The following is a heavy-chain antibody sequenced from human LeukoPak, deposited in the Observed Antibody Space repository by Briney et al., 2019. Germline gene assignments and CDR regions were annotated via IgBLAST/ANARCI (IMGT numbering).Heavy chain of an antibody. V-gene: IGHV1-46*01. Sequence: ASVKVSCKASGYSFTSYFIHWVRQAPGQGLEWMGIINPSGGSTSYAQKFQGRVTMTRDTSTSTVYMELSSLRSEDTAVYYCARGAAGVWYFDYWGQGTLVTVSS. J-gene: IGHJ4*02. CDR2: INPSGGST. CDR1: GYSFTSYF. CDR3: ARGAAGVWYFDY. D-gene: IGHD3-3*01.